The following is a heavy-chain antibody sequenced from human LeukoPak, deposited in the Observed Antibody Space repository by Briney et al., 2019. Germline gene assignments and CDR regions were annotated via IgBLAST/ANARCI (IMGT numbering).Heavy chain of an antibody. D-gene: IGHD3-10*01. CDR3: AKGRNTMVRGVIKGFDY. J-gene: IGHJ4*02. Sequence: GGSLRLSCAASGFTFSSYAMSWVRQAPGKGLEWVSAISGSGGSTYYADSVKGRFTISRDNSKNTLYLQMNSLRAEDTAVYYCAKGRNTMVRGVIKGFDYWGQGTLVTVSS. V-gene: IGHV3-23*01. CDR2: ISGSGGST. CDR1: GFTFSSYA.